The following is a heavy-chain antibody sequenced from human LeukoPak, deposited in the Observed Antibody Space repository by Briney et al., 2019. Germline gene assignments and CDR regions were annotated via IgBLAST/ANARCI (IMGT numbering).Heavy chain of an antibody. J-gene: IGHJ5*02. V-gene: IGHV3-7*01. CDR3: AAVSGPAYNYFDP. Sequence: GGSLRLSCAASGFTLSLHWMTWVRQAPGKGLEWVANIKYTTSETYYVDSVKGRFTISRDNAKNSVYLQMNSLRADDTAVYYCAAVSGPAYNYFDPWGQGALVTVSS. D-gene: IGHD1-20*01. CDR2: IKYTTSET. CDR1: GFTLSLHW.